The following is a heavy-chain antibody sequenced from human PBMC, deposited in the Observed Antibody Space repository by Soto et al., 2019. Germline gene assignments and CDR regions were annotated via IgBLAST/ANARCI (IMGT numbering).Heavy chain of an antibody. D-gene: IGHD2-21*02. CDR3: ARQRTSVVTQAYFDV. V-gene: IGHV4-39*01. CDR1: GDSISSRSYY. Sequence: SETLSLTCTVTGDSISSRSYYWGWIRQPPGKGLEWIGSIYYSGSTYNNPSLRSRVSMSIDTSKDQFSLKLKSVTAADTALYFCARQRTSVVTQAYFDVWGPVSLVTFSS. CDR2: IYYSGST. J-gene: IGHJ4*02.